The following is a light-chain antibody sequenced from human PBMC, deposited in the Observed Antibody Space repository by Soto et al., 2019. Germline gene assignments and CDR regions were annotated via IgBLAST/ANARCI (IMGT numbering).Light chain of an antibody. CDR1: QGIVPCCGMAY. Sequence: DGLRAQSPLSLPVTLGEPAPMSCRXIQGIVPCCGMAYFRWFQQXXGRSPRXXXYTXSNRDSGGPARLSGSGSGTEFAPNISRGEAKHVGCYYSIQGTRGPRTFGQGTRLDI. V-gene: IGKV2-30*02. J-gene: IGKJ5*01. CDR3: IQGTRGPRT. CDR2: TXS.